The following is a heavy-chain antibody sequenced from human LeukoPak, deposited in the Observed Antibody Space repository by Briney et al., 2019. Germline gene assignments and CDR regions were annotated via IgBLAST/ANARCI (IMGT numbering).Heavy chain of an antibody. CDR2: IYHSGGT. J-gene: IGHJ4*02. D-gene: IGHD1-7*01. CDR3: TGERAGTIVDY. CDR1: GGSLSNTNYY. Sequence: SETLSLTWTVSGGSLSNTNYYWGWIRQSPEKGLEWIGSIYHSGGTYFNPSLKSRVTISIDTTREQFSLRLVSVTAADTAVYYCTGERAGTIVDYWGQGTLVTVSS. V-gene: IGHV4-39*07.